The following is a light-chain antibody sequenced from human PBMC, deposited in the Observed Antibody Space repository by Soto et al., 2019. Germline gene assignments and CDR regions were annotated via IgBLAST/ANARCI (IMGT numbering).Light chain of an antibody. CDR2: AAS. CDR3: QQSYSTPPLT. CDR1: QSISSY. J-gene: IGKJ4*01. V-gene: IGKV1-39*01. Sequence: DIQMTQSPSSLSASVGGRVTISCRASQSISSYLNWYQQKPGKAPKLLIYAASSSHSGVPSRFSGSGSGTDFTLTISSLQPADFQNYSCQQSYSTPPLTFGGGTTVDIK.